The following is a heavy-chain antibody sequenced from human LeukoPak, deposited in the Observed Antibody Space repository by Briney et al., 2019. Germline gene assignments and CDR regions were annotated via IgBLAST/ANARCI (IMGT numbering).Heavy chain of an antibody. CDR1: GFTFDDHG. Sequence: PGGSLRLSCAASGFTFDDHGMNWVRQAPGKGLEWVSSISSDSSYIYYADAVHGRFTVSRDNAKYSLYLQMNSLRAEDTAVYYCVRGSYGAYDYWGQGSLVTVSS. D-gene: IGHD4-17*01. CDR2: ISSDSSYI. V-gene: IGHV3-21*01. J-gene: IGHJ4*02. CDR3: VRGSYGAYDY.